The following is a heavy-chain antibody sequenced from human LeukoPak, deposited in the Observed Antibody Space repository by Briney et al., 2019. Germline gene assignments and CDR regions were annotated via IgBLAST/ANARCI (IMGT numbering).Heavy chain of an antibody. V-gene: IGHV4-59*01. CDR2: IYYSGST. D-gene: IGHD6-19*01. CDR3: ARVRRPVDWFDP. J-gene: IGHJ5*02. CDR1: GGSISSYY. Sequence: SETLSLTCTVSGGSISSYYWSWIRQPPGKGLEWIGYIYYSGSTNYNPSLKSRVTISVDTSKNQFSLKLSSVTAADTAVYYCARVRRPVDWFDPWGQGTLVTVSS.